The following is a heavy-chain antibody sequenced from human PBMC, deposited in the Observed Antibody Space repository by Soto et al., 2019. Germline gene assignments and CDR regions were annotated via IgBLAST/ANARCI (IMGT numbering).Heavy chain of an antibody. CDR3: AKDRGGSYTDYYYYGMDV. Sequence: QVQLVESGGGVVQPGRSLRLSCAASGFTFSSYGMHWVRQAPGKGLECVAVISYDGSNKYYADSVKGRFTISRDNSKNTLYLQMNSLRAEDTAVYYCAKDRGGSYTDYYYYGMDVWGQGTTVTVSS. V-gene: IGHV3-30*18. J-gene: IGHJ6*02. CDR1: GFTFSSYG. CDR2: ISYDGSNK. D-gene: IGHD1-26*01.